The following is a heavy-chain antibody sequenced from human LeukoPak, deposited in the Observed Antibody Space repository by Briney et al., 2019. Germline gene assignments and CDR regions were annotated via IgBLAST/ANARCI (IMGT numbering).Heavy chain of an antibody. Sequence: SVKVSCKASGGTFSSYAISWVRQAPGQGLEWMGRIIPIFGTANYAQKFQGRVTIIADKSTSTAYMELSSLRSEDTAVYYCARSYYYDSSGWFDPWGQGTLVTVSS. CDR2: IIPIFGTA. CDR3: ARSYYYDSSGWFDP. CDR1: GGTFSSYA. J-gene: IGHJ5*02. V-gene: IGHV1-69*06. D-gene: IGHD3-22*01.